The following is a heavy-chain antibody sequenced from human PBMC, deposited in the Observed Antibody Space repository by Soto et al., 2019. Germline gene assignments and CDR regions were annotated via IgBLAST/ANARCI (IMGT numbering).Heavy chain of an antibody. CDR2: ISAYNGNT. Sequence: ASVKVSCKASGYTFTSYGISWLRQAPGQGLEWMGWISAYNGNTNYAQKLQGRVTMTTDTSTSTAYMELRSLRSDDTAVYYCARVASSGWYRGDAFDIWGQGTMVTVSS. J-gene: IGHJ3*02. CDR1: GYTFTSYG. D-gene: IGHD6-19*01. CDR3: ARVASSGWYRGDAFDI. V-gene: IGHV1-18*04.